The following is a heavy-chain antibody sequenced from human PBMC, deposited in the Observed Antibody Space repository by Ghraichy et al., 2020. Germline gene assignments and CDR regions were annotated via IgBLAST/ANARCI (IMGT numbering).Heavy chain of an antibody. Sequence: SETLSLTCTVSGGSVSSFDWWNWVRQAPGKGLEWIGEIYQSGATNYNPSLQSRVTISIDKSKNQFSLKVTSVTAADTAVYYCARVTTLAATATFHQYYAMDVWGQGTTVTVS. D-gene: IGHD6-13*01. J-gene: IGHJ6*02. CDR3: ARVTTLAATATFHQYYAMDV. V-gene: IGHV4-4*02. CDR2: IYQSGAT. CDR1: GGSVSSFDW.